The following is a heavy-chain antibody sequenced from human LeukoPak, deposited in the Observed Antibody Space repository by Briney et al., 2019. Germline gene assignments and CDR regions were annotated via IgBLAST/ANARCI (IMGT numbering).Heavy chain of an antibody. V-gene: IGHV4-59*08. CDR1: GGSTGSDY. Sequence: SETLSLTCTVSGGSTGSDYWSWIRQPPGKGLEWIAYVYYSGVTSYNPSLKSRVAISIDTSKNQYSLNLSSVTAADTAVYYCARLSLHCSGGSCYRGAFDSWGQGTLVTVSS. J-gene: IGHJ4*02. CDR3: ARLSLHCSGGSCYRGAFDS. D-gene: IGHD2-15*01. CDR2: VYYSGVT.